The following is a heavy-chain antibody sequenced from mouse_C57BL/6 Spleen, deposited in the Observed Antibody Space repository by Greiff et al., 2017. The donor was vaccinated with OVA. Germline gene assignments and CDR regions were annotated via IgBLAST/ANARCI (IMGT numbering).Heavy chain of an antibody. V-gene: IGHV3-6*01. CDR3: ARSLLLRYFDV. Sequence: EVKVEESGPGLVKPSQSLSLTCSVTGYSITSGYYWNWIRQFPGNKLEWMGYISYDGSNHYNPSLKNRISITRDTSKNQFFLKLNSVTTEDTATYYCARSLLLRYFDVWGTGTTVTVSS. D-gene: IGHD1-1*01. CDR1: GYSITSGYY. CDR2: ISYDGSN. J-gene: IGHJ1*03.